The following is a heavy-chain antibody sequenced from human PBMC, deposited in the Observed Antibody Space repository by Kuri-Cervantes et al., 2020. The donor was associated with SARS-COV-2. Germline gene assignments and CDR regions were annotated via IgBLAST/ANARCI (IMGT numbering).Heavy chain of an antibody. Sequence: GESLKISCAASGFTFSSYAMSWVRQAPGKGLEWVSAISGSGGSTYYADSVKGRFTISRDNSKNTLYLQMNSLRAEDTSVYYCAKDPGTMARGHYYYGMDVWGQGTTVTVSS. CDR2: ISGSGGST. CDR1: GFTFSSYA. D-gene: IGHD3-10*01. J-gene: IGHJ6*02. V-gene: IGHV3-23*01. CDR3: AKDPGTMARGHYYYGMDV.